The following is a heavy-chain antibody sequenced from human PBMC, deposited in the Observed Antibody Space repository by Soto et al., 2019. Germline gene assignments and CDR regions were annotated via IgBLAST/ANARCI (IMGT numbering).Heavy chain of an antibody. V-gene: IGHV1-3*01. CDR2: INAGYGNT. Sequence: QVHLVQSGAEVRKPGASVKVSCKASGYTFRSYAMHWVRQAPGQRLEWMGWINAGYGNTKSSQKFQDRVTISRDTSESTAYMELTSLRSEDTAVYYCARDTGDGTFDFWGQGTLVTVSS. CDR1: GYTFRSYA. J-gene: IGHJ4*02. CDR3: ARDTGDGTFDF. D-gene: IGHD7-27*01.